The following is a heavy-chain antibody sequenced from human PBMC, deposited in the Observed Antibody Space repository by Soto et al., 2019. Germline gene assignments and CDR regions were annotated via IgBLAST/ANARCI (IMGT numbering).Heavy chain of an antibody. Sequence: KVSCKASGGTFSSYTISWVRQAPGQGLEWMGRIIPILGIANYAQKFQGRVTITADKSTSTAYMELSSLRSEDTAVYYCAKLGYCSSTSCQSWGQGTLVTVSS. J-gene: IGHJ4*02. CDR3: AKLGYCSSTSCQS. D-gene: IGHD2-2*01. CDR1: GGTFSSYT. V-gene: IGHV1-69*02. CDR2: IIPILGIA.